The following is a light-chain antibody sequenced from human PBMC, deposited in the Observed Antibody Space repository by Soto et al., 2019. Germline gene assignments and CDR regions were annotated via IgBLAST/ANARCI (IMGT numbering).Light chain of an antibody. CDR1: SSDIGGYNY. V-gene: IGLV2-14*01. CDR3: TSYTSSSIVV. CDR2: EVT. Sequence: QSALTQPASVTGSPGESITISCTGTSSDIGGYNYVSWYQQHPDKAPKLLIYEVTNRPSGVSNRISASKSGNTASLTISGLQAEDEAHYYCTSYTSSSIVVFGEGTKVTVL. J-gene: IGLJ2*01.